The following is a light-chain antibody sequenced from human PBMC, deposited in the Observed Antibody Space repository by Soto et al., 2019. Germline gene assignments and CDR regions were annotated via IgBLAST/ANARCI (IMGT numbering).Light chain of an antibody. V-gene: IGKV2-30*01. Sequence: DVLMTQSPLSLPVTLGQPASISCWSSRSLAYIDGNTYLNWFQQRPGQSPRRLIYNVSNRDSGVPDRFSGSGSGTSFTLKISRVEAEDVAVYYCMQGTHCPPYTFGQGTKLEIK. CDR3: MQGTHCPPYT. CDR2: NVS. CDR1: RSLAYIDGNTY. J-gene: IGKJ2*01.